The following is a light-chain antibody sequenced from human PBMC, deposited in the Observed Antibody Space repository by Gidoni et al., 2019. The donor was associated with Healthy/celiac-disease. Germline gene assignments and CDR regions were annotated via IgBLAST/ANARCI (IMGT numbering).Light chain of an antibody. Sequence: SSELHQDPAVSVALGPTVTITCQGDSLSSYYASWYQQKPGPAPVLVIYGKNNRPSRIPDRFSCSSSGNTASLTITVAQAEDEADYYCNSRDSSGNHVVFGGGTKLTVL. V-gene: IGLV3-19*01. CDR1: SLSSYY. CDR3: NSRDSSGNHVV. CDR2: GKN. J-gene: IGLJ2*01.